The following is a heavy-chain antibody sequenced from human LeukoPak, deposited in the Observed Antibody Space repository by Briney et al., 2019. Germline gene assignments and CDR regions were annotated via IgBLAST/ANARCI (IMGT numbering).Heavy chain of an antibody. CDR3: AREDLSLSGSDYYSWFDP. Sequence: SETLSLTCAVYGGSFSGYYWSWIRQPPGKGLEWIGYIYSRGSTKYNPSLKSRVTISVDTSKNQISLKLTSVTAADTAAYFCAREDLSLSGSDYYSWFDPWGQGTLVTVSS. V-gene: IGHV4-59*01. CDR2: IYSRGST. CDR1: GGSFSGYY. D-gene: IGHD3-10*01. J-gene: IGHJ5*02.